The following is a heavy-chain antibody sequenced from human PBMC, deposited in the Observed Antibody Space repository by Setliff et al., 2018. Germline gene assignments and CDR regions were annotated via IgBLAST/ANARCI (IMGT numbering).Heavy chain of an antibody. D-gene: IGHD5-12*01. CDR2: ISLYDGHT. V-gene: IGHV1-18*01. Sequence: ASVKVSCKASGYTFSDYYIHWVRQAPGQGLEWMGFISLYDGHTNYAQNFQGRLTVTTDTSTSTAYMELSSLRFDDTAVYYCARGNPAERYEYWGQGTLVTAPQ. J-gene: IGHJ1*01. CDR1: GYTFSDYY. CDR3: ARGNPAERYEY.